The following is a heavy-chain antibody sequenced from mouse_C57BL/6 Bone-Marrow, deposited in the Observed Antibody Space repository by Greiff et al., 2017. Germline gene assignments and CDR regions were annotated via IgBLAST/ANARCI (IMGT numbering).Heavy chain of an antibody. CDR1: GYTFTSSA. D-gene: IGHD3-3*01. Sequence: QVQLQQSGAELARPGASVKLSCKASGYTFTSSAISWVKQRTGQGLEWIGEIYPRSGTTYYNEKCKGKATLTADKSSSTAYMELRSLTSEDSAVYLCARRGLEGVWGTGTTVTVSS. CDR3: ARRGLEGV. V-gene: IGHV1-81*01. CDR2: IYPRSGTT. J-gene: IGHJ1*03.